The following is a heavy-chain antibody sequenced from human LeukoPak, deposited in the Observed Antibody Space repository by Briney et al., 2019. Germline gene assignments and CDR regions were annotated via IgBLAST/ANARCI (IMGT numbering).Heavy chain of an antibody. Sequence: GASVKVSCKASGYTFRSYGISWVRQAPGQGLERMGWISAYNGNTNYAQKLQGRITMTRDTSITTDYMELSRLTSDDTAVYYCARGRWEIPPLDYWGQGTLVTVSS. CDR2: ISAYNGNT. CDR1: GYTFRSYG. D-gene: IGHD1-26*01. CDR3: ARGRWEIPPLDY. J-gene: IGHJ4*02. V-gene: IGHV1-18*01.